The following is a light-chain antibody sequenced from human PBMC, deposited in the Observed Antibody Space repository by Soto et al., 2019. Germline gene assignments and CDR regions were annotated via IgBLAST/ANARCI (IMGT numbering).Light chain of an antibody. V-gene: IGKV1-6*01. CDR3: LQDHNYLT. J-gene: IGKJ3*01. CDR2: AAS. Sequence: AMQMTQSPASLSASVGDRVTITCRASQDIRNHLAWYQQKPGRAPKLMIYAASTLQSGVPSRFSGSGFGTDFTLSITTLQPEDFATYYCLQDHNYLTFGPGTKVDFK. CDR1: QDIRNH.